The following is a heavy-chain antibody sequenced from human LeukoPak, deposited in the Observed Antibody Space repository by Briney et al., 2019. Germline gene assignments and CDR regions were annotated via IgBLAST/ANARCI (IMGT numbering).Heavy chain of an antibody. J-gene: IGHJ6*02. Sequence: GGSLRLSCAASGSTFSSYAMSWVRQAPGKGLEWVSAISGSGGSTYYADSVKGRFTISRDNSKNTLYLQMNSLRAEDTAVYYCAKDIGVVGGYYYYYYGMDVWGQGTTVTVSS. CDR1: GSTFSSYA. V-gene: IGHV3-23*01. CDR2: ISGSGGST. CDR3: AKDIGVVGGYYYYYYGMDV. D-gene: IGHD1-26*01.